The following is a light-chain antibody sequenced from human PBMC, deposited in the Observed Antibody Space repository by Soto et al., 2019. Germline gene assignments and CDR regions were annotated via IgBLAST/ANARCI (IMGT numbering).Light chain of an antibody. J-gene: IGKJ1*01. Sequence: EIVLTQSPATLSLSPGERATLSCRASQSVSSYLAWYQQKPGQAPRLLIYDASNRATGIPARFSGSGSGTDFTLTISRLEPEDFAVYYCQKRSNWPPWTFGQGTKV. CDR3: QKRSNWPPWT. CDR1: QSVSSY. V-gene: IGKV3-11*01. CDR2: DAS.